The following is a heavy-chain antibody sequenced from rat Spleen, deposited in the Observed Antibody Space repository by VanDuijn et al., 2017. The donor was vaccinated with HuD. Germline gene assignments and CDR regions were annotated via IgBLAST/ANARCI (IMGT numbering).Heavy chain of an antibody. CDR1: GFSLTNYH. V-gene: IGHV2-72*01. CDR2: IWAGGGS. Sequence: QVQLKESGPGLVQPSQTLSLTCTVPGFSLTNYHVSWVRQSPGKSLVWVGSIWAGGGSNYNSAVQSRLSISRDTSKSQVFLKMISLQPEDTGTYYCTRHDYYFDYWGQGVMVTVSS. J-gene: IGHJ2*01. D-gene: IGHD1-7*01. CDR3: TRHDYYFDY.